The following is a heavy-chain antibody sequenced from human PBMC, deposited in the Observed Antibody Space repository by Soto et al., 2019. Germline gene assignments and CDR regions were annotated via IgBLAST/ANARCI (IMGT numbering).Heavy chain of an antibody. Sequence: PSETLSLTCIVSAGSVSSGSYYWSWIRQPPGKGLEWIGYIYYTGSTNYNPSLKSRVTISVDTSKNQFSLKLSSVTTADTAVYYCARDVRAWEYFDSGGYYFDYWGQGTLVTVSS. CDR2: IYYTGST. D-gene: IGHD3-22*01. CDR3: ARDVRAWEYFDSGGYYFDY. CDR1: AGSVSSGSYY. J-gene: IGHJ4*02. V-gene: IGHV4-61*01.